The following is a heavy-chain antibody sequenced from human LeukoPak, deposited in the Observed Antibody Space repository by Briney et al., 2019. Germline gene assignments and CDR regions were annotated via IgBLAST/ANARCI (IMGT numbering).Heavy chain of an antibody. J-gene: IGHJ4*02. V-gene: IGHV3-48*02. Sequence: GGSLRLSCAASGFTFSSYSMKWVRQAPGKGLEWVSYISSSSSTIYYADSVKGRFTISRDNAKNSLYLQMNSRRDEDTGVYYCARVASDYWGQGTLVTVSS. CDR2: ISSSSSTI. CDR1: GFTFSSYS. CDR3: ARVASDY.